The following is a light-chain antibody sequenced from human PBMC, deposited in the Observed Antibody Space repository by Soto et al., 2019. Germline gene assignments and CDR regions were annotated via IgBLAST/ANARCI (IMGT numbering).Light chain of an antibody. CDR2: DAS. CDR3: QQGSNWPPWT. CDR1: QSVSSY. J-gene: IGKJ1*01. Sequence: EIVLTQSPATLSLSPGERATLSCRASQSVSSYLAWYQQKPGQAPRLLIYDASNRATGIPARFSGSGSGTDFPLTIISLWPEDFAVYYCQQGSNWPPWTFGQGTKVEIK. V-gene: IGKV3-11*01.